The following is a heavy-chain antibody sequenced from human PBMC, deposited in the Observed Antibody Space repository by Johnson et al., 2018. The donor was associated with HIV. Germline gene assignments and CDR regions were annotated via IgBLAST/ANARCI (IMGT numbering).Heavy chain of an antibody. Sequence: VQLVESGGGLVQPGRSLRLSCTASGFTFGDYAMSWFRQAPGKGLEWVGFIRSKAYGGTTEYAASVNGRFTISRDDSKSIAFLQMNSLKTVDTAVYYCTRVWKHERTVCDSSGYGDAFDIWGQGTMVTVSS. CDR3: TRVWKHERTVCDSSGYGDAFDI. CDR1: GFTFGDYA. J-gene: IGHJ3*02. CDR2: IRSKAYGGTT. V-gene: IGHV3-49*03. D-gene: IGHD3-22*01.